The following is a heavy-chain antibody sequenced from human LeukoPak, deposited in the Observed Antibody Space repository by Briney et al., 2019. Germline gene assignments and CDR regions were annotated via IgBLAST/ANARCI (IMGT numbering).Heavy chain of an antibody. CDR1: GFTFSSYG. Sequence: GRSLRLSCAASGFTFSSYGMHWVRQAPGKGLEWVAFIRYDGSNKYYADSVKGRFTISRDNSKNTLYLQMNSLRAEDTAVYYCAKDVPSSGFFDYWGQGTLVTVSS. CDR3: AKDVPSSGFFDY. V-gene: IGHV3-30*02. CDR2: IRYDGSNK. J-gene: IGHJ4*02. D-gene: IGHD6-6*01.